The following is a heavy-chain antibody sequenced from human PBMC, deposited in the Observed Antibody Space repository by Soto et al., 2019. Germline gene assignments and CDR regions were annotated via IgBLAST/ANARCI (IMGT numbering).Heavy chain of an antibody. CDR2: IYYSGST. Sequence: SETLSLTCTVSGGSISSSSYYWGWIRQPPGKGLEWIGSIYYSGSTYYNPSLKSRVTISVDTSKNQFSLKLSSVTAADTAVYYCTGASGGAIGKYWGQGTLVTVSS. D-gene: IGHD1-26*01. V-gene: IGHV4-39*01. CDR1: GGSISSSSYY. CDR3: TGASGGAIGKY. J-gene: IGHJ4*02.